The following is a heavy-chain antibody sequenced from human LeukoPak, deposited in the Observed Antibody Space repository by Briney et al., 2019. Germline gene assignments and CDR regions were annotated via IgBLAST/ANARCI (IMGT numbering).Heavy chain of an antibody. CDR1: GGSISSYY. Sequence: PSETLSLTCTVSGGSISSYYWSWIRQPPGKGLEWIGYIYYSGSTNYNPSLKSRVTISADTSNNHFSLRLTSVTAADTAVYYCAGGWLPDKNGFWGQGTLVTVSA. CDR2: IYYSGST. J-gene: IGHJ1*01. V-gene: IGHV4-59*01. CDR3: AGGWLPDKNGF. D-gene: IGHD5-24*01.